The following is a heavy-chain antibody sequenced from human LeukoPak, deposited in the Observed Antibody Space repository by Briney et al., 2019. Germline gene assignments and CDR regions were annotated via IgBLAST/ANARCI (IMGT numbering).Heavy chain of an antibody. CDR1: GFTFSSYW. Sequence: GGSLRLSCAGSGFTFSSYWMHWVRQAPGKGLEWVSAISGSGGSTYYADSVKGRFTISRDNSKNTLYLQMNSLRAEDTAVYYCAKSQEGWSPYFDYWGQGTLVTFSS. J-gene: IGHJ4*02. CDR3: AKSQEGWSPYFDY. CDR2: ISGSGGST. V-gene: IGHV3-23*01.